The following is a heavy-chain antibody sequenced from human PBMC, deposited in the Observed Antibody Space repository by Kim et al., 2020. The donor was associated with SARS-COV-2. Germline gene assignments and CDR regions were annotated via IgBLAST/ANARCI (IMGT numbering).Heavy chain of an antibody. CDR3: ARAGYYDSSGYYF. CDR1: GVYVTNIY. V-gene: IGHV3-66*01. J-gene: IGHJ2*01. Sequence: GGSLRLSCAPSGVYVTNIYMSWVRQAPGKGLEWVSLIFSDGRTFYADAVKGRFTLSRDNSENTLSLQIDSLRPDDTAVYFCARAGYYDSSGYYF. CDR2: IFSDGRT. D-gene: IGHD3-22*01.